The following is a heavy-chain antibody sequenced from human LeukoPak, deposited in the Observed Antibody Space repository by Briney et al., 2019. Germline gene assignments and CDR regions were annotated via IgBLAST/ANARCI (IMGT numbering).Heavy chain of an antibody. V-gene: IGHV4-34*01. J-gene: IGHJ4*02. D-gene: IGHD3-10*01. CDR2: INHSGST. CDR1: GGSFSGYY. CDR3: ASNSFDYYGSGSYSVDY. Sequence: TSETLSLTCAVYGGSFSGYYWSWIRQPPGKGLEWIGEINHSGSTNYNPSLKSRVTISVDTSKNQFSLKLSSVTAADTAVYYCASNSFDYYGSGSYSVDYWGQGTLVTVSS.